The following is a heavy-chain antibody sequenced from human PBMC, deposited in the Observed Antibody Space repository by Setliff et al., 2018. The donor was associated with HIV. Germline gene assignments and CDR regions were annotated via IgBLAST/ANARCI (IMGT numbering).Heavy chain of an antibody. V-gene: IGHV1-24*01. CDR3: VTGVVSALFDW. J-gene: IGHJ4*02. CDR2: FYPEGGTT. CDR1: GYIPTALS. Sequence: ASVKVSCKVSGYIPTALSMHWVRQAPGKGLEWMGGFYPEGGTTIHAQNFQGRVTMTEAASSYTAYMELASLRSEDTAVSYCVTGVVSALFDWWGQGTLVTVSS. D-gene: IGHD2-15*01.